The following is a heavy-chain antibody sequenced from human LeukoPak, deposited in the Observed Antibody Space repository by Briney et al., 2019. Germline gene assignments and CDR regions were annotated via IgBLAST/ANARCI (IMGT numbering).Heavy chain of an antibody. J-gene: IGHJ4*02. CDR1: GYTFTGYY. D-gene: IGHD3-22*01. V-gene: IGHV1-2*02. CDR2: INPNSGGT. Sequence: GASVKVSCKASGYTFTGYYMHWVRQAPGQGLEWMGWINPNSGGTNYAQKLQGRVTMTTDTSTSTAYMELRSLRSDDTAVYYCARDPLAAYFYDSSGYYGIDYWGQGTLVTVSS. CDR3: ARDPLAAYFYDSSGYYGIDY.